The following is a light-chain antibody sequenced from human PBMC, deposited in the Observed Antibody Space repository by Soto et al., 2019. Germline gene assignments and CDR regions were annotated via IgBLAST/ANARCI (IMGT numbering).Light chain of an antibody. CDR3: SSDTGNKGV. CDR1: SSDVGGYNY. V-gene: IGLV2-8*01. Sequence: QSALTQPPSASGSPGQSVTISCTGTSSDVGGYNYVSWYQQHPGKAPKLMIYEVSKRPSGVPVRFSGSKSGNTASLTVSGLQAEDEADYCCSSDTGNKGVFGGGTKVTVL. J-gene: IGLJ2*01. CDR2: EVS.